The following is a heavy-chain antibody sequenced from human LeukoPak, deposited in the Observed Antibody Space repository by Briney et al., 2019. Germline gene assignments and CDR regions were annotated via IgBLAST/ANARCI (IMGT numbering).Heavy chain of an antibody. CDR2: IYYSGST. CDR3: ARTFPRIFYGMDV. V-gene: IGHV4-59*01. Sequence: SETLSLTCTVSGGSISSYYWSWIRQPPGKGLEWIGYIYYSGSTNHNPSLKSRVTISVDTSKNQFSLKLSSVTAADTAVYYCARTFPRIFYGMDVWGQGTTVTVSS. D-gene: IGHD1-14*01. J-gene: IGHJ6*02. CDR1: GGSISSYY.